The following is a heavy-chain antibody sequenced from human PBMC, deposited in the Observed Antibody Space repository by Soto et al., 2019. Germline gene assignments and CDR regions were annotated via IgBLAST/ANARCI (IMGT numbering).Heavy chain of an antibody. Sequence: QVQLVESGGGVVQPGRSLRLSCAASGFTFSSYAMHWVRQAPGKGLEWVAVISYDGSNKYYADSVKGRFTISRDNSKNTLYLKMNRLRAEDTAVYYCARDGGSYYFDYWCQGTLVTVSS. CDR3: ARDGGSYYFDY. J-gene: IGHJ4*02. CDR1: GFTFSSYA. D-gene: IGHD1-26*01. V-gene: IGHV3-30-3*01. CDR2: ISYDGSNK.